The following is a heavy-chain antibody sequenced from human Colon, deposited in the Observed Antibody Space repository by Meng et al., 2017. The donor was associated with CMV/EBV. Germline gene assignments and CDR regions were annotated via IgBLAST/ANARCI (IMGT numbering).Heavy chain of an antibody. V-gene: IGHV3-9*01. J-gene: IGHJ6*02. CDR2: ITWNSAWI. CDR3: ARIAARRPNYYYYYGLDV. Sequence: SLKISCVASGFTFDDYVTQWVRQSPGKGLEWVSSITWNSAWIDYADSVKGRFTVSRDNARKSVFLEMNSLRVEDTALYYCARIAARRPNYYYYYGLDVWGQGTTVTVSS. CDR1: GFTFDDYV. D-gene: IGHD6-6*01.